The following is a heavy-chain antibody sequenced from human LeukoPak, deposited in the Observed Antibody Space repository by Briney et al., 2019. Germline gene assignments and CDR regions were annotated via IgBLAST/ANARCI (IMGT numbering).Heavy chain of an antibody. V-gene: IGHV4-38-2*01. Sequence: NPSETLSLTCAASGYSISSGFFWGWIRRPPGKGLEWIGSISHSGSPHYNPSLKSRVIISVDTSENQFSLRLSSVTAADTAVYYCARHWGYSEFDYWGQGTLVTVSS. J-gene: IGHJ4*02. CDR2: ISHSGSP. D-gene: IGHD5-24*01. CDR3: ARHWGYSEFDY. CDR1: GYSISSGFF.